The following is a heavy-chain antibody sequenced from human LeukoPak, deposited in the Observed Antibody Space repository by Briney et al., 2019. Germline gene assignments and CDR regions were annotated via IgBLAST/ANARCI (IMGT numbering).Heavy chain of an antibody. CDR1: VGTFSSYA. V-gene: IGHV1-69*05. Sequence: SVNVSCKPSVGTFSSYAISWVRQAPGQGLEWMGRIIPIFGTANYAQTFQGRVTITTEKSTSTAYMELSSLRSEDTAVYYCAREGGYDSSAYYPEYFQHWGQGTLVTVSS. J-gene: IGHJ1*01. D-gene: IGHD3-22*01. CDR2: IIPIFGTA. CDR3: AREGGYDSSAYYPEYFQH.